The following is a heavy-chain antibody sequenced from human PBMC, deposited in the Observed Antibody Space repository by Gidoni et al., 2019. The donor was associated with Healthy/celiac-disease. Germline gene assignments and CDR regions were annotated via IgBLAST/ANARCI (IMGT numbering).Heavy chain of an antibody. J-gene: IGHJ5*02. CDR3: AKGITMIVVPSNWFDP. CDR1: GFTFSSYA. Sequence: EVQLLVSGGGLVQPGGSLRLSCAASGFTFSSYAMSWVRQAPGKGLEWVSAISGSGGSTYYADSVKGRFTISRDNSKNTLYLQMNSLRAEDTAVYYGAKGITMIVVPSNWFDPWGQGTLVTVSS. CDR2: ISGSGGST. D-gene: IGHD3-22*01. V-gene: IGHV3-23*01.